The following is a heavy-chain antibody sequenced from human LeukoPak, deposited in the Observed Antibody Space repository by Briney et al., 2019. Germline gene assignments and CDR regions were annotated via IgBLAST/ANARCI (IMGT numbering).Heavy chain of an antibody. V-gene: IGHV1-8*01. J-gene: IGHJ6*02. CDR1: GYTFTSYD. CDR2: MNPNSGNT. Sequence: ASVKVSCKASGYTFTSYDINWVRQATGQGLEWMGWMNPNSGNTGYAQKFQGRVTMTRNTSISTAYMELSSLRSEDTAVYYCARGGVVVAATDYYYYYGMDVWGQGTTVIVSS. CDR3: ARGGVVVAATDYYYYYGMDV. D-gene: IGHD2-15*01.